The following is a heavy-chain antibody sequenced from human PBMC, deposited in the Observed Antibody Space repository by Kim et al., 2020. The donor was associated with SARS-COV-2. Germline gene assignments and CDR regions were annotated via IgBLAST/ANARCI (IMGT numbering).Heavy chain of an antibody. J-gene: IGHJ4*02. D-gene: IGHD2-15*01. V-gene: IGHV3-30*18. Sequence: GGSLRLSCAASGFTFSSYGMHWVRQAPGKGLEWVAVISYDGSNKYYADSVKGRFTISRDNSKNTLYLQMNSLRAEDTAVYYCAKDASRVVVVAAYFDYWGQGTLVTVSS. CDR2: ISYDGSNK. CDR3: AKDASRVVVVAAYFDY. CDR1: GFTFSSYG.